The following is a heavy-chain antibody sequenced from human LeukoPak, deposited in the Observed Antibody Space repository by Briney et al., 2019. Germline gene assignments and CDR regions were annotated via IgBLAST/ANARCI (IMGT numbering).Heavy chain of an antibody. V-gene: IGHV4-4*07. CDR1: GGSINHYW. CDR2: IYTSGST. J-gene: IGHJ5*02. CDR3: ARDINRGTAIPFDP. D-gene: IGHD5-18*01. Sequence: NPSETLSPTCSVSGGSINHYWWSWIRQPAGKGLEWIGRIYTSGSTKYNPSLKSRVTMSVDTSKNPFSLKLRSVTAADTAVYYCARDINRGTAIPFDPWGQGTLVTVSS.